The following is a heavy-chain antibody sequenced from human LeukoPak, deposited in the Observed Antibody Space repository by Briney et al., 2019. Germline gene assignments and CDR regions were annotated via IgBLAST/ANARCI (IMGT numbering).Heavy chain of an antibody. D-gene: IGHD3-3*01. CDR3: ARESLLRFLEWLFDY. Sequence: ASVKVSCKASGYTLTSYYMRWVRQAPGQGLEWMGIINPSGGSTSYAQKFQGRVTMTRDTSTSTVYMELSSLRSEDTAVYYCARESLLRFLEWLFDYWGQGTLVTVSS. J-gene: IGHJ4*02. CDR2: INPSGGST. CDR1: GYTLTSYY. V-gene: IGHV1-46*01.